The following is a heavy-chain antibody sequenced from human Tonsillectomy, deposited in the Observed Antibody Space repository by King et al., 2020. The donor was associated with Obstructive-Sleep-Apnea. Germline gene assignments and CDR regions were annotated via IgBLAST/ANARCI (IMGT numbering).Heavy chain of an antibody. CDR2: IIPIFGTA. CDR3: ARGDYGDYAPSYYYGMDV. D-gene: IGHD4-17*01. CDR1: GGTFSSYA. V-gene: IGHV1-69*01. Sequence: VQLVESGAEVKKPGSSVKVSCTASGGTFSSYAISWVRQAPGQGLEWMGGIIPIFGTANYAQKFQGRVTITADESTSTAYMELSSLRSEDTAVYYCARGDYGDYAPSYYYGMDVWGQGTTVTVSS. J-gene: IGHJ6*02.